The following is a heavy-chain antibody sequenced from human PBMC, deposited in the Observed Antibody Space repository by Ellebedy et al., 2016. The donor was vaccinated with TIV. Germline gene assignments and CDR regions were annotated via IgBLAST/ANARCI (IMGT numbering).Heavy chain of an antibody. Sequence: MPSETLSLTCAVYGGSFSGYYWSWIRQPPGKGLEWIGEINHSGSTNYNPSLKSRVTITVDTSKNQFSLKLSSETAADKAVYCCASSSIDSSGYYYDYWGQGTLVTVSS. CDR1: GGSFSGYY. CDR2: INHSGST. J-gene: IGHJ4*02. D-gene: IGHD3-22*01. V-gene: IGHV4-34*01. CDR3: ASSSIDSSGYYYDY.